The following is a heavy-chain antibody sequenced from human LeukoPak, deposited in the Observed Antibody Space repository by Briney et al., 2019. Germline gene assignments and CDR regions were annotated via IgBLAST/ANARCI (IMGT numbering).Heavy chain of an antibody. J-gene: IGHJ3*02. CDR2: IYPGDSDT. CDR1: GYNFTSYW. CDR3: ARPTVTTGIDAFDI. V-gene: IGHV5-51*01. Sequence: GESLKISCKGSGYNFTSYWIGWVRQMPGKGLEWMGIIYPGDSDTRYSPSFQGQVTISADKSISTAYRQWSSLKASDTAMYYCARPTVTTGIDAFDIWGQGTMVTVSS. D-gene: IGHD4-17*01.